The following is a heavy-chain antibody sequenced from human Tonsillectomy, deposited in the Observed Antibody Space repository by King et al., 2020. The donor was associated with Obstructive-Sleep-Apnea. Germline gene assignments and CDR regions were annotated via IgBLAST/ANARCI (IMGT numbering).Heavy chain of an antibody. CDR1: GDSFSSYG. CDR3: ARDAYYSNFWYFAL. J-gene: IGHJ2*01. Sequence: VQLVQSGAEVQKPGSSVKVSCKASGDSFSSYGFCWVRQAPGQGLEWMGGIMPMFGTTTYAQKCQSRGKISADGSTNTVYMELTSLRSDDTADYYCARDAYYSNFWYFALWGRGTLVTVSP. CDR2: IMPMFGTT. D-gene: IGHD3-10*01. V-gene: IGHV1-69*01.